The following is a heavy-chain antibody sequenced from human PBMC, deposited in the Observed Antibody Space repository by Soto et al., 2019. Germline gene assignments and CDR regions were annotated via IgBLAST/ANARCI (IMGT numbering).Heavy chain of an antibody. CDR3: SKESVRDLVEEIDY. Sequence: PGGSLRLSCAASAFTFSSYAMSWVRQAPGKGLEWVSVISGSADNTFYADSVKGRFTISRDNSKNTLFLQMNGLRAEDTAVYYCSKESVRDLVEEIDYWGQGTLVTVSS. CDR2: ISGSADNT. V-gene: IGHV3-23*01. D-gene: IGHD1-26*01. CDR1: AFTFSSYA. J-gene: IGHJ4*02.